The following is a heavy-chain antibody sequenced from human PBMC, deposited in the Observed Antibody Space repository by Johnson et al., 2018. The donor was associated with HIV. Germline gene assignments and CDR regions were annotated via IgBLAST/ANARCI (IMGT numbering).Heavy chain of an antibody. CDR2: ITWNRGKK. J-gene: IGHJ3*01. CDR3: ARDVTSGDAFDV. D-gene: IGHD1/OR15-1a*01. V-gene: IGHV3-9*01. CDR1: GFSIKDYA. Sequence: VQLMESGGGLLQPGRSLRLSCVASGFSIKDYAMHWVRQAPGKGLECVSGITWNRGKKDYAGYVKGRFSISRDNAKNSLYLQMNSLRVEDTALYYCARDVTSGDAFDVWGQGTMVTVSS.